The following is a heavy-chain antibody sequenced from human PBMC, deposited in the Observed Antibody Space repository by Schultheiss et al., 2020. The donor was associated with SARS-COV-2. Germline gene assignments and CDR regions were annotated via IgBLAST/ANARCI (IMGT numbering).Heavy chain of an antibody. Sequence: GESLKISCAASGFTFSSYAMSWVRQAPGKGLEWVSSVTGGGGSTYYADSVKGRFTISTDGSENTLYLQMNSLRAEDTAVYYCARDWGAVAGFDYWGQGTLVTVSS. CDR2: VTGGGGST. D-gene: IGHD6-19*01. J-gene: IGHJ4*02. CDR1: GFTFSSYA. V-gene: IGHV3-23*01. CDR3: ARDWGAVAGFDY.